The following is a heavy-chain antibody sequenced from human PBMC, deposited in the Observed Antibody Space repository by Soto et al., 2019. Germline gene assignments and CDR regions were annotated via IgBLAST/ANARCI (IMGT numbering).Heavy chain of an antibody. CDR1: GGAISSGDYY. D-gene: IGHD5-12*01. CDR2: IYYSGST. J-gene: IGHJ5*02. V-gene: IGHV4-30-4*01. CDR3: ARAGVATIYTVINWFDP. Sequence: QVQLQESGPGLVKPSQTLSLTCTVSGGAISSGDYYWSWIRQPPGKGLEWIGYIYYSGSTYYNPYLKSRVTISVDTSKNQLSLLLSSVTAADTAMYSCARAGVATIYTVINWFDPWGPGTLVTVSS.